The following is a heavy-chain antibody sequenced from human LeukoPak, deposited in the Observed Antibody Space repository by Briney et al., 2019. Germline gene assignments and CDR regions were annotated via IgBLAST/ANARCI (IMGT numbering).Heavy chain of an antibody. D-gene: IGHD2-15*01. CDR1: GFTFSSYS. J-gene: IGHJ6*03. CDR3: ARAPMGGGSCYSFACYYMDV. V-gene: IGHV3-21*01. Sequence: PGGSLRLSCAASGFTFSSYSMNWVRQAPGKGLEWVSSISSSSSYIYYADSVKGRFTISRDNAKNSLYLQMNSLRAEDTAVYYCARAPMGGGSCYSFACYYMDVWGKGTTVTVSS. CDR2: ISSSSSYI.